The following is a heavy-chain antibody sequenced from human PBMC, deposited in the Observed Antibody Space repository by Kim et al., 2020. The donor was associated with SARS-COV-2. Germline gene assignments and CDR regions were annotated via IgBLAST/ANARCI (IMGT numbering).Heavy chain of an antibody. J-gene: IGHJ4*02. V-gene: IGHV3-21*06. D-gene: IGHD2-2*01. CDR2: ISATTSDI. Sequence: GGSLRLSCAASGFTFDTYGINWVRQAPGKGLEWVSFISATTSDIKYADSVKGRFTISRDNAKNSVSLQMNSLRVEDTAVYYCAREFASTIREWGQGTLVTVSS. CDR1: GFTFDTYG. CDR3: AREFASTIRE.